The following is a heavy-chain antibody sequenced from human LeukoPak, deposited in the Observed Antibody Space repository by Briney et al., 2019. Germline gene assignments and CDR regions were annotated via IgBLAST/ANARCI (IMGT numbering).Heavy chain of an antibody. Sequence: GRSLRLSCAASGFTFSDYEMNWVRQAPGKGLEWVSYISNSGSTIYYADSVKGRFTISRDNAKNSLYLQPNSLRAEDTALYYCARRGYFDYWGQGTLVTVSS. J-gene: IGHJ4*02. CDR2: ISNSGSTI. V-gene: IGHV3-48*03. CDR1: GFTFSDYE. CDR3: ARRGYFDY.